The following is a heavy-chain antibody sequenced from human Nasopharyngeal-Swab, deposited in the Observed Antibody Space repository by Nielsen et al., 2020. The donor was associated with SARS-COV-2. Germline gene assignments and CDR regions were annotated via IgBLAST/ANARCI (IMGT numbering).Heavy chain of an antibody. J-gene: IGHJ4*02. CDR3: ASHYGSGSLPLDY. CDR1: GFTFSSYG. CDR2: ISYDGSNK. Sequence: GGSLRLSCAASGFTFSSYGMHWVRQAPGKGLEWVAVISYDGSNKYYADSVKGRFTISRDNSKNTLYLQMNSLRAEDTAAYYCASHYGSGSLPLDYWGQGTLVTVSS. V-gene: IGHV3-30*03. D-gene: IGHD3-10*01.